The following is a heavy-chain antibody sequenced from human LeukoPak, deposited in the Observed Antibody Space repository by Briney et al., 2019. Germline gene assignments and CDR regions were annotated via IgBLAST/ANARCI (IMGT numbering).Heavy chain of an antibody. D-gene: IGHD2-15*01. CDR3: AREGCSGGSCYGFHRYGMDV. CDR1: GYTFTSYD. V-gene: IGHV1-8*01. Sequence: ASVKVSCKASGYTFTSYDINWARQATGQGLEWMGWMNPNSGNTGYAQKFQGRVTMTRNTSISTAYMELSSLRSEDTAVYYCAREGCSGGSCYGFHRYGMDVWGQGTTVTVSS. CDR2: MNPNSGNT. J-gene: IGHJ6*02.